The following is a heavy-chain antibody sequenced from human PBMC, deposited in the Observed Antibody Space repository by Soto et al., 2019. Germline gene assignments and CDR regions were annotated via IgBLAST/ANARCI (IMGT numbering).Heavy chain of an antibody. J-gene: IGHJ5*02. CDR1: GGTFSSYT. Sequence: QVQLVQSGAEVKKPGSSVKVSCKASGGTFSSYTISWVRQAPGQGLEWMGRIIPILGIANYAQKFQGRVTITADKSTSTAYMELSSLRSEDTAVYYCASSIAAAAQTSLDWFDPWGQGTLVTVSS. CDR2: IIPILGIA. D-gene: IGHD6-13*01. CDR3: ASSIAAAAQTSLDWFDP. V-gene: IGHV1-69*02.